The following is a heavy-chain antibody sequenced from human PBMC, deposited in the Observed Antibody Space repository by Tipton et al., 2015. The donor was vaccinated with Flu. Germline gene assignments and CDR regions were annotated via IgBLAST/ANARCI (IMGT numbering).Heavy chain of an antibody. CDR3: ARDTGYWAPVIAFDY. CDR1: GGSFSGYY. Sequence: TLSLTCAVYGGSFSGYYWSWIRQPPGKGLEWIGEINHSGSTNYNPSLKSRVTISVDTSKNQFSLKLSSVTAEDTAVYYCARDTGYWAPVIAFDYWGQGTLVTVSS. V-gene: IGHV4-34*01. D-gene: IGHD2/OR15-2a*01. J-gene: IGHJ4*02. CDR2: INHSGST.